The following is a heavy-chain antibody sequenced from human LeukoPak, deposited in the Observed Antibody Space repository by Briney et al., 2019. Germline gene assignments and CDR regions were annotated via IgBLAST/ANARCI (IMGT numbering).Heavy chain of an antibody. V-gene: IGHV3-33*08. CDR3: VRDDDRPDNGLDY. CDR2: ILSDGSKE. CDR1: GVNNYA. J-gene: IGHJ4*02. Sequence: GGSLRLSCAVSGVNNYAISWVRQAPGKGLEWVAVILSDGSKEFYTDSVKGRFTISRDNSKNTLYLQMNSLRAEDTAVYYCVRDDDRPDNGLDYWGQGTLVTASS. D-gene: IGHD3-22*01.